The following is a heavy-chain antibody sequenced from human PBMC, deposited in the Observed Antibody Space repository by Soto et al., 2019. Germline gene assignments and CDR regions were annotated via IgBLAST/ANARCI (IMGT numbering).Heavy chain of an antibody. CDR1: GYTFTSYA. Sequence: QVQLVQSGAEVKKPGASVKVSCKASGYTFTSYAMHWVRQAPGQRLEWMGWINAGNGNTKYSQKFQGRVTITRDTSASTAYMELSSLRSEDTAVYYCAMGGGQWEQPRGYWGQGSLVTVSS. CDR2: INAGNGNT. CDR3: AMGGGQWEQPRGY. D-gene: IGHD1-26*01. J-gene: IGHJ4*02. V-gene: IGHV1-3*01.